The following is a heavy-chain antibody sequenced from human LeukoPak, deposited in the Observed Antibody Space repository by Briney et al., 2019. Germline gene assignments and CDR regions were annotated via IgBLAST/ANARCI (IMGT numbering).Heavy chain of an antibody. CDR2: INPNSGGT. V-gene: IGHV1-2*02. Sequence: GASVKVSCKASGYTFTGYYMHWVRQAPGQGLEWMGWINPNSGGTNYAQKFQGRVTMTRDTSISTAYMELSRLRSDDTAVYYCARERGGSPGIVGAMPRGSDAFDIWGQGTMVTVSS. CDR1: GYTFTGYY. D-gene: IGHD1-26*01. J-gene: IGHJ3*02. CDR3: ARERGGSPGIVGAMPRGSDAFDI.